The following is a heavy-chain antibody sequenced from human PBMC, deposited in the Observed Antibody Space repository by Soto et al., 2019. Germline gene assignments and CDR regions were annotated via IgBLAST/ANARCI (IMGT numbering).Heavy chain of an antibody. J-gene: IGHJ4*02. CDR3: ASATTSFDY. V-gene: IGHV3-9*01. D-gene: IGHD5-12*01. CDR2: ISWNSGSI. Sequence: GGSLRLSCAASGFTFDDYAMHWVRQAPGKGLEWVSGISWNSGSIGYADSVKGRFTISRDNAKNSLYLQMNSLRAEDTALYYCASATTSFDYWGQGTLVTVSS. CDR1: GFTFDDYA.